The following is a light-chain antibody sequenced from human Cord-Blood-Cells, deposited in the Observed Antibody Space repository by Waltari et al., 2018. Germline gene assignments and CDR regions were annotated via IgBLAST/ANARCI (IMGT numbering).Light chain of an antibody. J-gene: IGKJ1*01. CDR2: AAS. CDR1: QSISSY. CDR3: QQSYSTPWT. Sequence: DIQMTQSPSSLSASVGDRVTITCRASQSISSYLNWYQQKPGKAPKLLIHAASSLQSGVPSRFSGSGSGTDFTLTISSRQPEDFSTYYCQQSYSTPWTFGQGTKVEIK. V-gene: IGKV1-39*01.